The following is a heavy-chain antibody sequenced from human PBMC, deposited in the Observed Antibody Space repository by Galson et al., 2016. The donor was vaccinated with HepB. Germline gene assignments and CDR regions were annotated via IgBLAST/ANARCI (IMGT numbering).Heavy chain of an antibody. CDR3: GRGSTTASSSGWYDRNWFDP. Sequence: SLRLSCAASGFTFRNFPMHWVRQAPGKGLEYVSGISSSGLSTSYANSVKGRFTISRDNSKNTLLRQVGSLRVEDIAIYYCGRGSTTASSSGWYDRNWFDPWGQGTLVTVSS. D-gene: IGHD6-19*01. J-gene: IGHJ5*02. CDR1: GFTFRNFP. CDR2: ISSSGLST. V-gene: IGHV3-64*01.